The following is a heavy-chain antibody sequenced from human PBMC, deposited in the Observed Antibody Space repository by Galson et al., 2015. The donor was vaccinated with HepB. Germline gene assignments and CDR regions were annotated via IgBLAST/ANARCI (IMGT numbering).Heavy chain of an antibody. Sequence: TLSLTCAVSGGSISSGGYSWSWIRQPPGKGLEWIGYIYHSGSTYYNPSLKSRVTISVDRSKNQFSLKLSSVTAADTAVYYCARTTRGDAFDIWGQGTMVTVSS. J-gene: IGHJ3*02. V-gene: IGHV4-30-2*01. D-gene: IGHD2-15*01. CDR2: IYHSGST. CDR1: GGSISSGGYS. CDR3: ARTTRGDAFDI.